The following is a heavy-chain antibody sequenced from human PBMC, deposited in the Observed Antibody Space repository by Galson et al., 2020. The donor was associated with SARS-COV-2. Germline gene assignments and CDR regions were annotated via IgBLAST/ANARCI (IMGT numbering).Heavy chain of an antibody. V-gene: IGHV6-1*01. CDR3: ARNCGTGTTGCDY. CDR1: GDSVSSNIAA. J-gene: IGHJ4*02. Sequence: SQTLSLTCVISGDSVSSNIAAWNWIRHSPSRGLEWLGRTYYRSKWYNGYAESVRSRIIINPDTSKNQFSLQLNSVTPEDTAVYYCARNCGTGTTGCDYWGQGTLVTVSS. CDR2: TYYRSKWYN. D-gene: IGHD1-1*01.